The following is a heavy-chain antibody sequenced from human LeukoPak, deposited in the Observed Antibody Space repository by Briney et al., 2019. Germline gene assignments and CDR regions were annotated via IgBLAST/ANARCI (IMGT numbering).Heavy chain of an antibody. Sequence: RSLRLSCSASGFIFSNYAMHWVRQAPGKGLEWVAVISSDGRQQNYADSVKGRFTISRDNSRNTVDLQMNSLRAEDTAVYFCALMSFDFWGQGTPVTVSS. CDR1: GFIFSNYA. D-gene: IGHD2-8*01. J-gene: IGHJ4*02. CDR3: ALMSFDF. V-gene: IGHV3-30*04. CDR2: ISSDGRQQ.